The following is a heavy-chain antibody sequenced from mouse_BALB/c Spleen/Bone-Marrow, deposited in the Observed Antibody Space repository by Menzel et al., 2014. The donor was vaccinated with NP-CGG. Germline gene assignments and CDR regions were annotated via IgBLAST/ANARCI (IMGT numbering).Heavy chain of an antibody. CDR1: GFTFSSYY. CDR3: ARQGYPYFDY. Sequence: DVQLVESGGGLVKLGGSLKLSCAASGFTFSSYYMSWVRQTPEKRLELVAAINSNGGSTYYPDTVKGRFTISRDNAKNTLYLQMSSLKSEDTALYYCARQGYPYFDYWGQGTTLTVSS. CDR2: INSNGGST. J-gene: IGHJ2*01. D-gene: IGHD2-14*01. V-gene: IGHV5-6-2*01.